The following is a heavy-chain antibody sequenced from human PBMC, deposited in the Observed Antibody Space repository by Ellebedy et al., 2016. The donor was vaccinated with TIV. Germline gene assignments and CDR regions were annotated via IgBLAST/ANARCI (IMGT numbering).Heavy chain of an antibody. Sequence: GESLKISCAASGFTFSSYAMSWVRQAPGKGLEWVSAISGSGGSTYYADSVKGRFTISRDNSKNTLYLQMNSLRAEDTAVYYCAKGGAVRGAYYFDYWGQGTLVTVSS. V-gene: IGHV3-23*01. CDR2: ISGSGGST. CDR1: GFTFSSYA. CDR3: AKGGAVRGAYYFDY. J-gene: IGHJ4*02. D-gene: IGHD3-10*01.